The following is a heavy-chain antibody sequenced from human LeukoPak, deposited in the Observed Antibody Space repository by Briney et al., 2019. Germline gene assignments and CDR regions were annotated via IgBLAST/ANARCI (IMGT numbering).Heavy chain of an antibody. Sequence: PGGSLRLSCVASGFTFSTYWMSWVRQAPGKGLEWVAHINQEGGGKYYVDSVKGRFTSTRDNVKNSLYLQMNTLRVEDTAVYYCARGHYGLDVWGQGTTVTVSS. V-gene: IGHV3-7*01. J-gene: IGHJ6*02. CDR1: GFTFSTYW. CDR3: ARGHYGLDV. CDR2: INQEGGGK.